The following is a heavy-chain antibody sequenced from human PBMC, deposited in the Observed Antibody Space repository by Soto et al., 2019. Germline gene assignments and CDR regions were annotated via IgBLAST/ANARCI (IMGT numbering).Heavy chain of an antibody. J-gene: IGHJ5*02. V-gene: IGHV1-18*01. D-gene: IGHD3-22*01. CDR3: ARGRYYDSSGYYYAWFDP. CDR1: GYTFTSYG. Sequence: ASVKVSCKASGYTFTSYGISWVRQAPGQGLEWMGWISAYNGNTNYAQKLQGRVTMTTDTSTSTAYMELRSLRSDDTAVYYCARGRYYDSSGYYYAWFDPWGQGTLVTVSS. CDR2: ISAYNGNT.